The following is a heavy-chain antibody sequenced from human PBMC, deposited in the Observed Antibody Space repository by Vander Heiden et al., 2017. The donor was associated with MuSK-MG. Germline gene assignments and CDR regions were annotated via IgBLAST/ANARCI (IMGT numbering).Heavy chain of an antibody. CDR2: ISGSGGST. Sequence: EVQLLESGGGLVQPGGSLRLSCAASGFTFPSYAMSWVRQAPGKGLEWVSAISGSGGSTYYADSVKGRFTISRDNSKNTLYLQMNSRRAEDTAVYYCARGYTYGSYYFDCWCQGTLVTVSS. D-gene: IGHD5-18*01. J-gene: IGHJ4*02. CDR3: ARGYTYGSYYFDC. CDR1: GFTFPSYA. V-gene: IGHV3-23*01.